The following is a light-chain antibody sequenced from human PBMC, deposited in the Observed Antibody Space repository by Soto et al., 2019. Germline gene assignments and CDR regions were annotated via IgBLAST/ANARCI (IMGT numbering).Light chain of an antibody. CDR2: SNN. CDR1: NSNIGINA. V-gene: IGLV1-44*01. Sequence: QSVLTQPPSASGTPEQRVAISCSGRNSNIGINAVNWYQQLPGTAPKLLISSNNQRPSGVPDRFSGSRSGASGSLAISGLQSEDEAYYYCAAWDDSLNGPVFGGGTKLTVL. CDR3: AAWDDSLNGPV. J-gene: IGLJ3*02.